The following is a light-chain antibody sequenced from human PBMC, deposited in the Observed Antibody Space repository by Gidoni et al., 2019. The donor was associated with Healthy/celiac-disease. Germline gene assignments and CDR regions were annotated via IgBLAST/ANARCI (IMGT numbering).Light chain of an antibody. CDR2: AAS. V-gene: IGKV1-8*01. CDR1: QGISSY. CDR3: QQYYSYPRT. Sequence: AIRITQSPSSLSASTGDRVTITCRASQGISSYLAWYQQKPGKAPKLLLYAASTLQSGVPSRFSGSGSGTYFPLTIRCLQSEDFATYYFQQYYSYPRTFGHGTKVEIK. J-gene: IGKJ1*01.